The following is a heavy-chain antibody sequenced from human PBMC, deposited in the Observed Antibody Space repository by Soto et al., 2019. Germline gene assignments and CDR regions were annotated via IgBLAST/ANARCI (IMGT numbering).Heavy chain of an antibody. J-gene: IGHJ4*02. V-gene: IGHV3-33*01. CDR2: IWYDGSNK. D-gene: IGHD3-22*01. Sequence: QVQLVEPGGGVVQPGRSLRLSCAASGFTFSSYGMHWVRQAPGKGLEWVAVIWYDGSNKYYADSVKGRFTISRDNSKNTLYLEMNSLRAEDTAVYYCARDIPYYYDSSGSYGDYWGQGTLVTVSS. CDR1: GFTFSSYG. CDR3: ARDIPYYYDSSGSYGDY.